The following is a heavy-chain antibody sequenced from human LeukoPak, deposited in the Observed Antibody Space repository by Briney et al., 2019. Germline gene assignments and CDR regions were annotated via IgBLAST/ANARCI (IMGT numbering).Heavy chain of an antibody. Sequence: SETLSLTCTVSGGSISSYYWSWIRQPPGKGLEWIGNIYYSGSTNYNPSLKSRVTISVDTSKNQFSLKLSSVTAADTAVYYCARHNDPPKSYYYYGMDVWGQGTTVTVSS. CDR2: IYYSGST. J-gene: IGHJ6*02. D-gene: IGHD2-8*01. CDR3: ARHNDPPKSYYYYGMDV. V-gene: IGHV4-59*08. CDR1: GGSISSYY.